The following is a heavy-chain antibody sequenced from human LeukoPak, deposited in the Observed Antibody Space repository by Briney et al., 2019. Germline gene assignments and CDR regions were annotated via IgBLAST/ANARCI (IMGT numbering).Heavy chain of an antibody. D-gene: IGHD6-13*01. CDR2: INHSGST. V-gene: IGHV4-34*01. CDR1: GGSFSGYY. J-gene: IGHJ5*02. CDR3: ARASSLVWFDP. Sequence: SSETLSLTCAVYGGSFSGYYWSWIRQPPGKGLEWIGEINHSGSTNYNPSLKSRVTISVDTSKNQFSLKLGSVTAADTAVYYCARASSLVWFDPWGQGTLVTVSS.